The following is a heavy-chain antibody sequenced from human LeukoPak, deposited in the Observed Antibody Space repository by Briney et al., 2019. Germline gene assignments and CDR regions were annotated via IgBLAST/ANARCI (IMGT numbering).Heavy chain of an antibody. V-gene: IGHV3-23*01. D-gene: IGHD3-10*01. J-gene: IGHJ6*03. CDR3: AKSEGSGSYSFYYYYYMDV. Sequence: PGGSLRLFCAASGATFSSYAMSWVRQAPGRGLEWVSATSGSGGSTYYADSVKGRFTISRDNSKNTLYLQMNSLRAEDTAVYYCAKSEGSGSYSFYYYYYMDVWGKGTTVTISS. CDR1: GATFSSYA. CDR2: TSGSGGST.